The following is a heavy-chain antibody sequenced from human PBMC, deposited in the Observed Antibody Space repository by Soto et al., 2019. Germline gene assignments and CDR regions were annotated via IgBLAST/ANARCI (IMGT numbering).Heavy chain of an antibody. CDR1: GGTFSSYA. J-gene: IGHJ4*02. D-gene: IGHD2-2*01. V-gene: IGHV1-69*01. CDR2: IIPILGTA. Sequence: QVQLVQSGAEVKKPGSSVKVSCKASGGTFSSYAISWVRQAPGQGLEWMGGIIPILGTANYAQKFQGRVTITADESTSTAYMELSNLRSEDTAVYYCARDDGRGGIVVVPLAYWGQGTLVTVSS. CDR3: ARDDGRGGIVVVPLAY.